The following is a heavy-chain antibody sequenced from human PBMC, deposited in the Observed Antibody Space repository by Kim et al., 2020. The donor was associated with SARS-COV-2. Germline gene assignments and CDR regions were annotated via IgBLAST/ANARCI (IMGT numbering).Heavy chain of an antibody. Sequence: NNNPSLKSRVTISVHTSKNQFSRKLSSVTAADTAVYYCARGARGLGAFDYWGQGTLVTVSS. D-gene: IGHD1-26*01. V-gene: IGHV4-34*01. J-gene: IGHJ4*02. CDR3: ARGARGLGAFDY.